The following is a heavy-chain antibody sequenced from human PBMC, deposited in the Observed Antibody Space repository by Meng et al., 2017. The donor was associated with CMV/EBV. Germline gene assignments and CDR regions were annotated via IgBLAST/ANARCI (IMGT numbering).Heavy chain of an antibody. V-gene: IGHV3-30-3*01. Sequence: GGSLRLPCAASGFTFSSYAMHGVRQAPGKGLGGVAVISNEGSNKYYAEYVKGRFTISRDNSKNTLYLKMNSLRAEDTAVYYCARASRAAALTKYNWFDPWGQGTLVTVSS. CDR1: GFTFSSYA. CDR2: ISNEGSNK. CDR3: ARASRAAALTKYNWFDP. D-gene: IGHD6-13*01. J-gene: IGHJ5*02.